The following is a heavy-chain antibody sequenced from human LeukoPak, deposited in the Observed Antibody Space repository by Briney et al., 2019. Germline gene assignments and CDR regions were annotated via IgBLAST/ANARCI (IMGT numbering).Heavy chain of an antibody. V-gene: IGHV3-30*03. CDR3: ARDEGGSSPDFDY. D-gene: IGHD6-6*01. J-gene: IGHJ4*02. Sequence: GGSLRLSCAASGFTFSSYGMHWVRQAPGKGLEWVAVISYDGSNKYYADSVKGRFTISRDNAKNSLYLQMNSLRAEDTAVYYCARDEGGSSPDFDYWGQGTLVTVSS. CDR1: GFTFSSYG. CDR2: ISYDGSNK.